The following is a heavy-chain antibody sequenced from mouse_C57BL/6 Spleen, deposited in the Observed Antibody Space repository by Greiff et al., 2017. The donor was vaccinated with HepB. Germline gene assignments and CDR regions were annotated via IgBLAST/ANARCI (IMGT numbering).Heavy chain of an antibody. CDR3: ARPGTNHWYFDV. Sequence: QVQLQQSGAELVKPGASVKISCKASGYAFSSYWMNWVKQRPGKGLEWIGQIYPGDGDTNYNGKFKGKATLTADKSSSTAYMQLSSLTSEDSAVYFCARPGTNHWYFDVWGTGTTVTVSS. J-gene: IGHJ1*03. CDR2: IYPGDGDT. D-gene: IGHD4-1*01. V-gene: IGHV1-80*01. CDR1: GYAFSSYW.